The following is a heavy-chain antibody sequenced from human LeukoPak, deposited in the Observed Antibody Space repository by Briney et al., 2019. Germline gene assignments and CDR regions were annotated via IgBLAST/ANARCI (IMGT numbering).Heavy chain of an antibody. Sequence: ASVKVSCKASGYTFSSNYMHWVRQAPGQGLEWMGIINPSGGSTNYAQKFQGRVTMTRDTSTSTVYMELSSLRSEDTAVYYCARGPRITLVRGGQWYYYMDVWGKRTTVTISS. J-gene: IGHJ6*03. V-gene: IGHV1-46*01. CDR3: ARGPRITLVRGGQWYYYMDV. D-gene: IGHD3-10*01. CDR1: GYTFSSNY. CDR2: INPSGGST.